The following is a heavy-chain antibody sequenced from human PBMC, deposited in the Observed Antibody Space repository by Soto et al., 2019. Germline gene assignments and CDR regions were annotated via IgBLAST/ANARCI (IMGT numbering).Heavy chain of an antibody. Sequence: TLSLTCAVSGGSFSGYYWSWIRQPPGKGLEWIGEINHSGSTNYNPSLKSRVTISVDTSKNQFSLKLSSVTAADTAVYYCARGPRSAMVRGVYDAFDIWGQGTMVTVSS. V-gene: IGHV4-34*01. CDR1: GGSFSGYY. CDR3: ARGPRSAMVRGVYDAFDI. J-gene: IGHJ3*02. D-gene: IGHD3-10*01. CDR2: INHSGST.